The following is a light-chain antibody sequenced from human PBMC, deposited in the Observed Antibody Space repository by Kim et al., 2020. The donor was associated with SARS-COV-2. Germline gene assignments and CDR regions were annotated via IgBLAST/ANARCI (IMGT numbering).Light chain of an antibody. CDR1: SLRSYY. V-gene: IGLV3-19*01. Sequence: SSELTQDPAVSVALGQTVRITCQGDSLRSYYASWYQQKPGQAPVLVIYGKNNRPSGIPDRLSGSSSGNTDSLTITGAQAEDDADYYCNSRDSSGNPLFGG. CDR3: NSRDSSGNPL. CDR2: GKN. J-gene: IGLJ3*02.